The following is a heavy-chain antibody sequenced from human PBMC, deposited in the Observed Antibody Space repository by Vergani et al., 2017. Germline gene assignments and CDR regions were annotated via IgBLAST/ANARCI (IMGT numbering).Heavy chain of an antibody. J-gene: IGHJ2*01. Sequence: QVQLQESGPGLVKPSETLSLTCTVSGGSISSYYWSWIRQPPGKGLEWIGYIYYSGSTNYNPSLKSRVTISVDTSKNQFSLKLSSVTAADTAVYYCAREHQPAFGRNWYFDLWGRGTLVTVSS. V-gene: IGHV4-59*01. CDR1: GGSISSYY. D-gene: IGHD3-3*01. CDR3: AREHQPAFGRNWYFDL. CDR2: IYYSGST.